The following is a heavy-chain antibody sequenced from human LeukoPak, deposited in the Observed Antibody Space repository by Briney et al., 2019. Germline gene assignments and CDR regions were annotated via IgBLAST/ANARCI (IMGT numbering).Heavy chain of an antibody. J-gene: IGHJ4*02. V-gene: IGHV3-9*01. CDR1: GFTFDDYA. CDR2: ISWNSGSI. D-gene: IGHD3-10*01. Sequence: PGGSLRLSCAASGFTFDDYAMHWVRQASGKGLEWVSGISWNSGSIGYADSVKGRFTISRDNAKNSLYLQMNSLRAEDTALYYCAKDLFTMVRGVLKSWGQGTLVTVSS. CDR3: AKDLFTMVRGVLKS.